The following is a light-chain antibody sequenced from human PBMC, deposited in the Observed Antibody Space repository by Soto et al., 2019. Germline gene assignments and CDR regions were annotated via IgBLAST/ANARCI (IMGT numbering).Light chain of an antibody. CDR2: GAS. CDR3: QQHSHWPPWT. V-gene: IGKV3-11*01. CDR1: QSVGSY. J-gene: IGKJ1*01. Sequence: EIVMTQSPATLSVSPGERATLSCMASQSVGSYLAWYQQKPGQAPRLLIYGASNRATGIPARFSGSGSGTDFTPTISNLEPEDFAVYYCQQHSHWPPWTFGQGTKVDIK.